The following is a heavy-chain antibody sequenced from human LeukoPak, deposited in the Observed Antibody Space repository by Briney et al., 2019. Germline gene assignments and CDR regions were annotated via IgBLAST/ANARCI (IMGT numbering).Heavy chain of an antibody. CDR2: ISSNWGST. V-gene: IGHV3-64D*06. CDR3: VLSWSSTSPDSDHCCGMDV. D-gene: IGHD2-2*01. CDR1: GFTLSSYA. Sequence: PGGSLRLSCSASGFTLSSYAMHSVRQAPGKGLEYVSAISSNWGSTYYADSVKGRFTISRDNSKNTLYLQMSSLKAEDTAVYYCVLSWSSTSPDSDHCCGMDVWGKGTTVTVSS. J-gene: IGHJ6*04.